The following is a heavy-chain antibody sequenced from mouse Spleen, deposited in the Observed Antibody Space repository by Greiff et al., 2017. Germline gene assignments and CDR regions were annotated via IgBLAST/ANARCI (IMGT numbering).Heavy chain of an antibody. V-gene: IGHV1-42*01. CDR1: GYSFTGYY. D-gene: IGHD3-3*01. J-gene: IGHJ4*01. CDR3: AREGRGAMDY. CDR2: INPSTGGT. Sequence: VQLQQSGPELVKPGASVKISCKASGYSFTGYYMNWVKQSPEKSLEWIGEINPSTGGTTYNQKFKAKATLTVDKSSSTAYMQLKSLTSEDSAVYYCAREGRGAMDYWGQGTSVTVSS.